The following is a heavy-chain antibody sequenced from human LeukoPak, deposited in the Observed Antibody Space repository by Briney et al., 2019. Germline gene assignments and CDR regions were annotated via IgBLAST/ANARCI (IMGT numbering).Heavy chain of an antibody. Sequence: SETLSLTCTVSGGSVSSGSYYWSWIRQPPGKGLEWIGYIYYSGSTNYNPSLKSRVAISVDTSKNQFSLKLSSVTAADTAVYYCARGYGDYDDAFDIWGQGTMVTVSS. J-gene: IGHJ3*02. D-gene: IGHD4-17*01. CDR1: GGSVSSGSYY. CDR3: ARGYGDYDDAFDI. V-gene: IGHV4-61*01. CDR2: IYYSGST.